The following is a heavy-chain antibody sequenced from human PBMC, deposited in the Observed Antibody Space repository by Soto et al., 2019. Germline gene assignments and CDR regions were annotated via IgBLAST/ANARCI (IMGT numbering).Heavy chain of an antibody. CDR1: GFTFSSYG. CDR3: ARGDDSSGPYYYYGMDV. D-gene: IGHD3-22*01. J-gene: IGHJ6*02. V-gene: IGHV3-33*01. Sequence: VGSLRLSCAASGFTFSSYGMHWVRQAPGKGLEWVAVIWYDGSNKYYADSVKGRFTTSRDNSKNTLYLQMNSLRAEDTAVYYCARGDDSSGPYYYYGMDVWGQGTTVTVSS. CDR2: IWYDGSNK.